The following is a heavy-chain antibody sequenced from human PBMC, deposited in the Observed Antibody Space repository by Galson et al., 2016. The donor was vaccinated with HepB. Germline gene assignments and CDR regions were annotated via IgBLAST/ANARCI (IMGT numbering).Heavy chain of an antibody. Sequence: SLRLSCAGSGFIFGDYAMSWFRQAPGKGLEWVSFIRSKAYGGTTEYAASVKGRFTISRDDSKNIAYLRMNSLKTEDTALYFCTRDLVLYGDNAYYYYGMDVWGQGTTVTVSS. CDR3: TRDLVLYGDNAYYYYGMDV. J-gene: IGHJ6*02. CDR1: GFIFGDYA. D-gene: IGHD4-17*01. CDR2: IRSKAYGGTT. V-gene: IGHV3-49*03.